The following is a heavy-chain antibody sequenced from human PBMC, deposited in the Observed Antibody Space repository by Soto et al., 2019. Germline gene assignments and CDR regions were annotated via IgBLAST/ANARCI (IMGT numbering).Heavy chain of an antibody. CDR2: INTYNGNT. J-gene: IGHJ4*02. CDR1: GYTFTNYG. CDR3: ARWWGKYFGVNAF. Sequence: ASVKVSCKASGYTFTNYGISWVRQAPGQGLEWMGWINTYNGNTNHAQKLQGRVTMTTDTSTSTAYMELRSLRSDDTAVYYCARWWGKYFGVNAFWGQGTLVIVSS. D-gene: IGHD2-15*01. V-gene: IGHV1-18*01.